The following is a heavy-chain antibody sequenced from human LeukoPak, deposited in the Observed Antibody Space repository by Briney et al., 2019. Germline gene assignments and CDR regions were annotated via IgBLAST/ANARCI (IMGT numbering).Heavy chain of an antibody. CDR2: ISTYNGNT. CDR1: GYTFTNYG. CDR3: AREQEAATGTVYFAY. Sequence: ASVKVSCKGSGYTFTNYGISWVRQAPGQGLEWMGWISTYNGNTNYAQKLQGRLTMTTDTSTSTAYMELRSLRSDDTAVYYCAREQEAATGTVYFAYWGQGTLVTVSA. D-gene: IGHD6-13*01. V-gene: IGHV1-18*04. J-gene: IGHJ4*02.